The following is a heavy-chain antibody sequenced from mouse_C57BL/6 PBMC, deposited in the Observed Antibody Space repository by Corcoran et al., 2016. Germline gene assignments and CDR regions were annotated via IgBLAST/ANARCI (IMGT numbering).Heavy chain of an antibody. V-gene: IGHV1-26*01. Sequence: EVQLQQSGPELVKPGASVKISCKASGYTFTDYYMNWVKQSHGKSLEWIGDINPNNGGTSYNQKFKGKATLTVDKSSSTAYMELRSLTSEDSAVYYCARGRDSSGCCTWFAYWGQGTLVTVSA. D-gene: IGHD3-2*02. J-gene: IGHJ3*01. CDR2: INPNNGGT. CDR1: GYTFTDYY. CDR3: ARGRDSSGCCTWFAY.